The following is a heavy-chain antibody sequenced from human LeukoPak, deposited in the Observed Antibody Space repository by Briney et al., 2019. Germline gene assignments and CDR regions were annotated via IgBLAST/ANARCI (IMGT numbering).Heavy chain of an antibody. V-gene: IGHV3-23*01. CDR2: ISGSGGST. CDR3: AKGGEYDFWSGKPPPTVGFDY. CDR1: GFTFSSYA. J-gene: IGHJ4*02. Sequence: PGGSLRLSCAASGFTFSSYAMSWVRQAPGKGLEWVSAISGSGGSTYYADSVKGRFTISRDNSMNTLYLQMNSLRAEDTAVYYCAKGGEYDFWSGKPPPTVGFDYWGQGTLVTVSS. D-gene: IGHD3-3*01.